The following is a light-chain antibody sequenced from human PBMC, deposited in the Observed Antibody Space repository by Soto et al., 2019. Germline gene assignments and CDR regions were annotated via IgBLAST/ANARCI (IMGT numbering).Light chain of an antibody. J-gene: IGKJ1*01. CDR2: GAS. CDR3: QHFGGSPHT. CDR1: QSVSSY. Sequence: EIVLTQSPGTLSLSPGEGATLSCRASQSVSSYLAWYQQKPGQAPRLLIYGASSRATGIPDRFSGSGSGTAITRTISRLEPEDFEVDYCQHFGGSPHTFGQGTKVEIK. V-gene: IGKV3-20*01.